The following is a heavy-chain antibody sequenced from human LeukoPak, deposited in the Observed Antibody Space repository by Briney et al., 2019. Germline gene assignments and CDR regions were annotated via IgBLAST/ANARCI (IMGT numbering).Heavy chain of an antibody. CDR1: GYTFTSYG. D-gene: IGHD3-22*01. V-gene: IGHV1-18*01. CDR3: ARAGLDSSGYYY. CDR2: ISAYNGNT. J-gene: IGHJ4*02. Sequence: ASVKVSCKAPGYTFTSYGISWVRQAPGQGLEWMGWISAYNGNTNYAQKFQGRVTITADESTSTAYMELSSLRSEDTAVYYCARAGLDSSGYYYWGQGTLVTVSS.